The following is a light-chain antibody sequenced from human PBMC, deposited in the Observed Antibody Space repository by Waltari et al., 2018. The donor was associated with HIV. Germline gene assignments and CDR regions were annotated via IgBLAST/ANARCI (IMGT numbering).Light chain of an antibody. J-gene: IGKJ2*01. Sequence: DIXMXXSPSXXSASSGXXVTXTFRASQDIRTYLNWYKQKPGRAPNLLIXXAXXXXXGVPSRFXGSGSGTEFTLTXSSVQXXXFXXYXCQQSYSTPRTFGQGTKLEIK. CDR3: QQSYSTPRT. CDR2: XAX. V-gene: IGKV1-39*01. CDR1: QDIRTY.